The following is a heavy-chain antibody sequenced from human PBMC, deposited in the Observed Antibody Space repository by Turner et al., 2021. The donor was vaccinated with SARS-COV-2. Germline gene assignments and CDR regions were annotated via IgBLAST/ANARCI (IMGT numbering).Heavy chain of an antibody. V-gene: IGHV1-2*02. CDR1: GYTFTGYY. Sequence: QVQLVQSGAEVKKPGASVKVSCKASGYTFTGYYMHWVRQAPGQGLEWMGWINPNSGGTNYAQKFQGRVTMTWDTPISTAYMELSRLRSDDTAVYYCARSRYTYGSYYYYGMDVWGQGTTVTVSS. D-gene: IGHD5-18*01. CDR3: ARSRYTYGSYYYYGMDV. J-gene: IGHJ6*02. CDR2: INPNSGGT.